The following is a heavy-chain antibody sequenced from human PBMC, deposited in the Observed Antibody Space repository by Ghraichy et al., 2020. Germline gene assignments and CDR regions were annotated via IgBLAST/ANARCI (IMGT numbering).Heavy chain of an antibody. CDR2: IIPIFGTA. CDR3: ARAPSVGGYSSTDYYYGMDV. CDR1: GGTFSSYA. J-gene: IGHJ6*02. V-gene: IGHV1-69*13. Sequence: SVKVSCKASGGTFSSYAISWVRQAPGQGLEWMGGIIPIFGTANYAQKFQGRVTITADESTSTAYMELSSLRSEDTAVYYCARAPSVGGYSSTDYYYGMDVWGQGTTVTVSS. D-gene: IGHD5-18*01.